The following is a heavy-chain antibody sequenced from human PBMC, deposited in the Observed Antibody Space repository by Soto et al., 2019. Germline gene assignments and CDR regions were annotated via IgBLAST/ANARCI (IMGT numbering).Heavy chain of an antibody. J-gene: IGHJ6*02. D-gene: IGHD2-15*01. CDR1: GYSVSSSDYY. V-gene: IGHV4-39*01. CDR2: MLYSGLT. CDR3: APLTVSLSGPYGIHV. Sequence: SETLSLTCSVSGYSVSSSDYYWAWIRQPPGKGLEWIGSMLYSGLTYYNPSLKSRVTLSVDTSKNQFSVRLNSVTASDTAVYYCAPLTVSLSGPYGIHVWGQGTTVTVSS.